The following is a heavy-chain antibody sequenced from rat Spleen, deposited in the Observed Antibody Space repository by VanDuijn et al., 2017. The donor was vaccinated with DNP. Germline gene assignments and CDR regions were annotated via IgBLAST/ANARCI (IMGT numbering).Heavy chain of an antibody. CDR2: INSAGST. CDR3: ARNRYYDGSYYFDY. CDR1: GYSITSSYR. D-gene: IGHD1-12*02. Sequence: EVQLQESGPGLVKPSQSLSLTCSVTGYSITSSYRWNWIRKFPGNKLEWMGYINSAGSTNYNPSLKSRISITRDTSKNQFFLQVNSVTTEDTATYYCARNRYYDGSYYFDYWGQGVMVTVSS. J-gene: IGHJ2*01. V-gene: IGHV3-3*01.